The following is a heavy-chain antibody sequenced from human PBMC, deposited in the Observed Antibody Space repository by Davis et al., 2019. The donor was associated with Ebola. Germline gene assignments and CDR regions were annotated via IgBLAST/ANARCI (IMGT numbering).Heavy chain of an antibody. V-gene: IGHV2-26*01. D-gene: IGHD3-3*01. J-gene: IGHJ4*02. CDR3: ARTDIWSGYVDY. Sequence: SGPTLVKPTETLTLTCTVSGFSLSNARMGVSWIRQPPGKALEWLAHIFSNDKKSYSTSLKSRLTISKDTSKSQVVLTMTNMDPVDTATYYCARTDIWSGYVDYWGQGTLVTVSS. CDR1: GFSLSNARMG. CDR2: IFSNDKK.